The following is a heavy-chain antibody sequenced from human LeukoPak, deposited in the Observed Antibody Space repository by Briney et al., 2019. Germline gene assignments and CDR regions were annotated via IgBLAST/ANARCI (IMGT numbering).Heavy chain of an antibody. CDR2: IYYSGST. V-gene: IGHV4-59*01. J-gene: IGHJ2*01. D-gene: IGHD3-9*01. CDR3: ARDRRSVYYDILTGYSRSYWYFDL. Sequence: SETLSLTCTVSGGSISSYYWSWIRQPPGKGLEWIGYIYYSGSTNYNPSLKSRVTISVDTSKNQFSLKLSSVTAADTAVYYCARDRRSVYYDILTGYSRSYWYFDLWGRGTLVTVSS. CDR1: GGSISSYY.